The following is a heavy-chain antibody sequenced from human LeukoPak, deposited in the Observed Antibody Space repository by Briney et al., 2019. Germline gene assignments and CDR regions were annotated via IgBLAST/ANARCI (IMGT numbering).Heavy chain of an antibody. CDR2: INPDGSAQ. Sequence: GGSLRLSCAASAFTFSDSWMSWVRQAPGKGLEWVANINPDGSAQHYVDSVRGRFTISRDNARSLVYLQVNSLGAEDTAVYYCAKDFGTTGTPHFWGQGTLVTVSS. CDR3: AKDFGTTGTPHF. J-gene: IGHJ4*02. D-gene: IGHD1-1*01. V-gene: IGHV3-7*03. CDR1: AFTFSDSW.